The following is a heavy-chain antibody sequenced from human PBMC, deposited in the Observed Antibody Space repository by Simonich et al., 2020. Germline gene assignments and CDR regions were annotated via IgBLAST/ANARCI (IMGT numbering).Heavy chain of an antibody. CDR1: GYTFTSYG. CDR2: ISAAKGNT. V-gene: IGHV1-18*01. Sequence: QVQLVQSGAEVKKPGASVKVSCKASGYTFTSYGISWVRQAPGQGLEWMGWISAAKGNTNSAQKLQGRVTMTTDTSTSTAYMELRSLRSDDTAVYYGARDSPGSVWSGYYYYGMDVWGQGTTVTVSS. CDR3: ARDSPGSVWSGYYYYGMDV. D-gene: IGHD3-3*01. J-gene: IGHJ6*02.